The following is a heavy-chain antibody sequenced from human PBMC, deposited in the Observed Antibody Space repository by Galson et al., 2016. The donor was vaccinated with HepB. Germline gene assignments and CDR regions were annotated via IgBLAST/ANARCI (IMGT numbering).Heavy chain of an antibody. Sequence: SLRLSCAVSGFTFSSYGMHWVRQAPGKGLEWVAGISEDGSSIYYAPSVKGRFSISRDNAKEMLYLQMDSLRPEDAAVYYCAKSRQATPIDFRFNRWGQGTLVTVSS. J-gene: IGHJ5*02. V-gene: IGHV3-30*18. CDR3: AKSRQATPIDFRFNR. D-gene: IGHD2-21*02. CDR2: ISEDGSSI. CDR1: GFTFSSYG.